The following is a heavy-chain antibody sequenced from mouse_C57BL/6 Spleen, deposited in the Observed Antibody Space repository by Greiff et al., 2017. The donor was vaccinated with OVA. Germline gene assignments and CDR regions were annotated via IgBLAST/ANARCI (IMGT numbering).Heavy chain of an antibody. V-gene: IGHV1-4*01. CDR3: AREGDGYWDYFDY. J-gene: IGHJ2*01. Sequence: VQLQQSGAELARPGASVKMSCKASGYTFTSYTMHWVKQRPGQGLEWIGYINPSSGYTKYNQKFKDKATLTADKSSSTAYMQLSSLTSEDSAVYYSAREGDGYWDYFDYWGQGTTLTVSS. CDR2: INPSSGYT. CDR1: GYTFTSYT. D-gene: IGHD2-3*01.